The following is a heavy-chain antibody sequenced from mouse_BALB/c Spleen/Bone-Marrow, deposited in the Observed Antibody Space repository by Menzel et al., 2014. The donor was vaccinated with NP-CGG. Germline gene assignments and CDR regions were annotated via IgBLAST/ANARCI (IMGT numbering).Heavy chain of an antibody. D-gene: IGHD1-1*01. CDR3: ARRAYGGSYGFAY. J-gene: IGHJ3*01. V-gene: IGHV1-7*01. CDR2: LPPSTGYP. Sequence: VQLHQSGAALAPPGASVKLSCKASGYTFNSYWMPCVKLLLGQRLAWLGYLPPSTGYPEYNHQSKEMATLTADKSSSTAYMQLSSLTSEDSAVYYCARRAYGGSYGFAYGGQGTLVTV. CDR1: GYTFNSYW.